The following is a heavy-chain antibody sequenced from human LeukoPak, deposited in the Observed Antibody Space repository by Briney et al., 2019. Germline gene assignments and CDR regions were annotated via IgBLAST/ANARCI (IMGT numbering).Heavy chain of an antibody. J-gene: IGHJ3*02. CDR3: ARSGGEMATIGTFDI. V-gene: IGHV4-4*07. Sequence: SETLSLTCTVSGGSISTYYWSWIRQPAGKGLEWIGRIYISGSTNYNPSLKSRVTMSLDTSKNQLSLNLSSVTAADTAVCYCARSGGEMATIGTFDIWGQGTMVIVSS. CDR2: IYISGST. D-gene: IGHD5-24*01. CDR1: GGSISTYY.